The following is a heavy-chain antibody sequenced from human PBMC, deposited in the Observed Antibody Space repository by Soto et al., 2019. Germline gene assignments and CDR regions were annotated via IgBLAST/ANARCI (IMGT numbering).Heavy chain of an antibody. D-gene: IGHD6-6*01. CDR3: ATSIAARPVDWFDP. V-gene: IGHV1-69*13. CDR1: GGTFSSYA. Sequence: SVKVSCKASGGTFSSYAISWVRQAPGQGLEWMGGIIPIFGTANYAQKFQGRVTITADESTSTAYMELSSLRSEDTAVYYCATSIAARPVDWFDPWGQGTLVTSPQ. CDR2: IIPIFGTA. J-gene: IGHJ5*02.